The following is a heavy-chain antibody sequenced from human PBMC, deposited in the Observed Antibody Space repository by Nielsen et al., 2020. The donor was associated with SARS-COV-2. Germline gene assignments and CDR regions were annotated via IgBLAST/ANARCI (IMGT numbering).Heavy chain of an antibody. J-gene: IGHJ5*02. CDR1: GDSITIIGSY. CDR3: ARLPSSRFDP. V-gene: IGHV4-61*05. Sequence: SETLSLTCTVSGDSITIIGSYWTWIRQPPGKGLEWIGYIYYSGSTNYNPSLKSRVTISVDTSKNQFSLKLSSVTAADTAVYYCARLPSSRFDPWGQGTLVTVSS. CDR2: IYYSGST.